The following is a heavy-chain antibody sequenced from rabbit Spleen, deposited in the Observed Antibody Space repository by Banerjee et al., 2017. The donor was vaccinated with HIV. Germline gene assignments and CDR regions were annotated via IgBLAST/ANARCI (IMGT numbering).Heavy chain of an antibody. J-gene: IGHJ4*01. CDR2: INSFSGRP. CDR1: GFTLSRYYM. CDR3: ARDLPGVIGWNFNL. D-gene: IGHD1-1*01. V-gene: IGHV1S45*01. Sequence: QEQLEESAGGLVQPGGSLKLSCKASGFTLSRYYMNWVRQAPGKGLEWIACINSFSGRPVYATWVNGRFTISKASWTTVTLHMTGLTAADTATYFCARDLPGVIGWNFNLWGPGTLVTVS.